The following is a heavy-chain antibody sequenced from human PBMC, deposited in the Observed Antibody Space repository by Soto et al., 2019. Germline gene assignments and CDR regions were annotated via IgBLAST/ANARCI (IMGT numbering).Heavy chain of an antibody. J-gene: IGHJ4*02. Sequence: SETLSLTCTVSGGSISSSTYYWGWIRQPPGKGLEWIGSIYYSGSTNYNPSLKSRVTISVDTSKNQFSLKLSSVTAADTAVYYCARDGSGAFDYWGQGPLVTVSS. CDR1: GGSISSSTYY. D-gene: IGHD3-10*01. CDR2: IYYSGST. CDR3: ARDGSGAFDY. V-gene: IGHV4-39*07.